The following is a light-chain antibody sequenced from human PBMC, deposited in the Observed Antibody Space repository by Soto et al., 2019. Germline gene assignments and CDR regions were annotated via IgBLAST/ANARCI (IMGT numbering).Light chain of an antibody. CDR2: DAS. CDR1: QSINRW. J-gene: IGKJ1*01. Sequence: DIQLTQSPSTLSASIGDRVTITCRASQSINRWLAWYQQKPGKAPKLLIYDASSLESGVPSRFSGSGSGTDFTLTITSLQPGDFATYYCQHPRWTFGPGAKVDIK. CDR3: QHPRWT. V-gene: IGKV1-5*01.